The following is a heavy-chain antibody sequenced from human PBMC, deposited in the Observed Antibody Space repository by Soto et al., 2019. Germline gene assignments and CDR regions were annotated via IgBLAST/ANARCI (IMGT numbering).Heavy chain of an antibody. Sequence: GASVKVSCKASGFTFTSSSMQWVRHARGQRLEWIGWIVVGSGNTNYAQKFQERVTITRDMSTSTAYMELSSLRSEDTAVYYCAADGYCSSTSCYYPRGYIRYVPYYMDVWGKGTTVTVSS. D-gene: IGHD2-2*01. CDR2: IVVGSGNT. CDR1: GFTFTSSS. V-gene: IGHV1-58*02. J-gene: IGHJ6*03. CDR3: AADGYCSSTSCYYPRGYIRYVPYYMDV.